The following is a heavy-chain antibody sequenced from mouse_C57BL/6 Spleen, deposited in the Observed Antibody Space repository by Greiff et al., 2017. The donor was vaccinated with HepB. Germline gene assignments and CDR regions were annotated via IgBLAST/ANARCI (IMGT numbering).Heavy chain of an antibody. CDR2: IYWDDDK. Sequence: QVQLKETGPGILQSSQTPSLTCSFSGFSLSTSGMGVSWIRQPSGKGLEWLAHIYWDDDKRYNPSLKSRLTISKDTSRNQVFLKITSVDTADTATYYCARRGRDYGSGYAMDYWGQGTSVTVSS. CDR1: GFSLSTSGMG. CDR3: ARRGRDYGSGYAMDY. J-gene: IGHJ4*01. V-gene: IGHV8-12*01. D-gene: IGHD1-1*01.